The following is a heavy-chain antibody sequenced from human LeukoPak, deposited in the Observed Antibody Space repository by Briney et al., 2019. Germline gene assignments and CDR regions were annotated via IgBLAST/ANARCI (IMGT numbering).Heavy chain of an antibody. CDR1: GGSISSYY. CDR3: VGNYSFGSSRAFDS. J-gene: IGHJ3*02. V-gene: IGHV4-59*04. Sequence: SETLSLTCTLSGGSISSYYCSWIRQPPGKGLEWIGSIYHSVSTYYHPSLKSRVTISVDTSKNQFSLKLSSVTAADTAVYYCVGNYSFGSSRAFDSWGQGTMVTVSS. D-gene: IGHD4-11*01. CDR2: IYHSVST.